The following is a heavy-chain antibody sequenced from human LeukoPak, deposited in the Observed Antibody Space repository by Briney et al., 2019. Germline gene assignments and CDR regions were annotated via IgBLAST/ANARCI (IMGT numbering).Heavy chain of an antibody. CDR3: ARDPRYGDGYFDY. V-gene: IGHV3-9*01. Sequence: GRSLRLSCAASGFTFDDYAMHWVRQAPGKGLEWVSGISWNSGSIGYADSVKGRFTISRDNSKNTLYLQMNSLRAEDTAVYYCARDPRYGDGYFDYWAREPWSPSPQ. D-gene: IGHD4-17*01. J-gene: IGHJ4*02. CDR2: ISWNSGSI. CDR1: GFTFDDYA.